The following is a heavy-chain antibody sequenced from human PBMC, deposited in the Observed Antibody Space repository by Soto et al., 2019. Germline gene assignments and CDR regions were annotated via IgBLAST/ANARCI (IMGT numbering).Heavy chain of an antibody. CDR2: ISGRGGVT. Sequence: EVQLLESGGGLVQPGGSLRLTCVGSGFTFRNQDMRWVRQAPGKGLEWVSGISGRGGVTYYADSVKGRFTISRDNSKNTLYLQITNLRDNDAAVYYCAKDRQFGSHYESAGHYNAWGQGTLVTVPS. D-gene: IGHD3-22*01. J-gene: IGHJ5*02. V-gene: IGHV3-23*01. CDR1: GFTFRNQD. CDR3: AKDRQFGSHYESAGHYNA.